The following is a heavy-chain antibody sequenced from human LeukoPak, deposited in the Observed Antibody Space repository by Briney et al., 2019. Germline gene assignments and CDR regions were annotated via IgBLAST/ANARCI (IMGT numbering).Heavy chain of an antibody. V-gene: IGHV3-23*01. CDR3: AKTGYISDLSVDYFDS. CDR2: ISGRGRKT. D-gene: IGHD3-3*02. J-gene: IGHJ4*02. CDR1: GFIFSNYG. Sequence: GGSLRLSCAASGFIFSNYGMGWVRQPPRKGLEWVSAISGRGRKTYYTDSVKGRFTISRDNSKNTVYLQMNSLRAEDTAVYFCAKTGYISDLSVDYFDSWGQGTLVTVSS.